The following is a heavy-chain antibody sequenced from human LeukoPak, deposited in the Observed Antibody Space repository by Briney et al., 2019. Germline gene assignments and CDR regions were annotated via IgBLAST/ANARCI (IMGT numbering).Heavy chain of an antibody. V-gene: IGHV1-69*13. CDR3: ARDRNSRDDAFDI. J-gene: IGHJ3*02. CDR2: IIPIFGTA. CDR1: GGTFSSYA. Sequence: ASVKVSCKASGGTFSSYAISWVRQAPRQGLEWMGGIIPIFGTANYAQKFQGRVTITADESTSTAYMELSSLRSEDTAVYYCARDRNSRDDAFDIWGQGTMVTVSS. D-gene: IGHD1-14*01.